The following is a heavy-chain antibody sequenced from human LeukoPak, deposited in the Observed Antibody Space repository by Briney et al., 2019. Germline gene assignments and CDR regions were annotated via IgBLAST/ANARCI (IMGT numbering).Heavy chain of an antibody. Sequence: PSETLSLTCTVSGGSIGSSSYYWGWIRQPPGKGLEWIGSIYYSGSTYYSPSLKSRLTISVDTSKNQFSLKLSSVTAADTAVYYCARQSYHSSAHDYAGLFDIWGQGTMVTVSS. CDR2: IYYSGST. D-gene: IGHD3-22*01. CDR1: GGSIGSSSYY. V-gene: IGHV4-39*01. J-gene: IGHJ3*02. CDR3: ARQSYHSSAHDYAGLFDI.